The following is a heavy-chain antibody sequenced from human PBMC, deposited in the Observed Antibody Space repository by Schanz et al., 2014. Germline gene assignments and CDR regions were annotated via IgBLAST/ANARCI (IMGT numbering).Heavy chain of an antibody. CDR1: GFTFSSYS. CDR2: ISSSSDYI. J-gene: IGHJ3*01. D-gene: IGHD5-12*01. V-gene: IGHV3-21*02. Sequence: VQLVESGGGLVKPGGSLRLSCAASGFTFSSYSMSWVRQAPGKGLGWVSFISSSSDYINYADSVKGRFTISRDNSKNTLYLQMNSLRAEDTAVYFCARDGGRDGYNLAFDVWGQGTLVTVSS. CDR3: ARDGGRDGYNLAFDV.